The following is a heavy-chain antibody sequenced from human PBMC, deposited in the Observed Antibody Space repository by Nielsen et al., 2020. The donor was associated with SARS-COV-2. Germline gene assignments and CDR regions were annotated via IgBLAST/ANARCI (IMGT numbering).Heavy chain of an antibody. CDR3: ATDRRGRLRSRHFDY. J-gene: IGHJ4*02. CDR2: FDPEDGET. D-gene: IGHD5-12*01. V-gene: IGHV1-24*01. Sequence: ASVKVSCKASGYTLTELSMHWVRQAPGKGLEWMGGFDPEDGETIYAQKFQGRVTMTEDTSTDTAYMELSSLRSEDTAVYYCATDRRGRLRSRHFDYWGQGTLVTVSS. CDR1: GYTLTELS.